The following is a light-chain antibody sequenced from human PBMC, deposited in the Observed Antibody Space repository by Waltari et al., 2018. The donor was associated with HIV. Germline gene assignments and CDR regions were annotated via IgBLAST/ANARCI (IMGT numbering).Light chain of an antibody. CDR3: ATWDDSLSGVL. CDR2: RND. Sequence: SVLTQPPSASGTPGQRVTISCSGSSPNIGSNYVFWYQQVPGTAPKPLLYRNDQRPSGVPDRFSGSTSGTSASLAISGRRPEDEADYYCATWDDSLSGVLFGGGTKLTVL. CDR1: SPNIGSNY. V-gene: IGLV1-47*01. J-gene: IGLJ2*01.